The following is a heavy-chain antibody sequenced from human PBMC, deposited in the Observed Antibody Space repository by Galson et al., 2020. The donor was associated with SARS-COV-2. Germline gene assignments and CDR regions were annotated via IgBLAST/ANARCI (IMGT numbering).Heavy chain of an antibody. Sequence: GGSLRLPCAASGFIFSTYWMTWVRQAPGKGLEWVANINGDGSDKYYVESVKGRFTVSRDNAKNSLYLQMNNLRADDTAVYYCAKDVGILGAFDVWGLGTMVAVSS. J-gene: IGHJ3*01. CDR2: INGDGSDK. CDR1: GFIFSTYW. CDR3: AKDVGILGAFDV. V-gene: IGHV3-7*01. D-gene: IGHD1-26*01.